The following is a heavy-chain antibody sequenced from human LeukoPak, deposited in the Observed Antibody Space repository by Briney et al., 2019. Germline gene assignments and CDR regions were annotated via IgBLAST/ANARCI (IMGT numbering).Heavy chain of an antibody. D-gene: IGHD5-12*01. CDR2: ISGSGGST. V-gene: IGHV3-23*01. CDR3: AKVGGYDRLHDAFDI. Sequence: GGSLRLSSAASGFTFSSYAMSWVRQAPGKGLEWVSAISGSGGSTYYADSVKGRFTISRDNSKNTLYLQMNSLRAEDTAVYYCAKVGGYDRLHDAFDIWGQGTMVTVSS. CDR1: GFTFSSYA. J-gene: IGHJ3*02.